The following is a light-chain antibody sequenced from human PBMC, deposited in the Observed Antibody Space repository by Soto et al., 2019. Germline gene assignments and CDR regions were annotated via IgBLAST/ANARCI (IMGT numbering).Light chain of an antibody. CDR3: QQYNKWPRT. CDR1: QTVVTH. J-gene: IGKJ1*01. Sequence: VVMTQSPVTLSLSPGDRATVSCRASQTVVTHLAWFQQKPGQPPRLLIYDASATATGIPARFSGSGSGTECTLTISSLQSEDFAVYYCQQYNKWPRTFGQGTKVE. CDR2: DAS. V-gene: IGKV3-15*01.